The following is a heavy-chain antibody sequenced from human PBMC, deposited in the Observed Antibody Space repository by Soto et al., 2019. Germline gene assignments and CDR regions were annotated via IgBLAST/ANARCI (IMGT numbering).Heavy chain of an antibody. Sequence: SETLCLTCSVSGGSIGGYDGSWIRQPPGKGLEWIGYIYYSGSTNYNPSLKSRVTISVDTSKNQFSLKLSSVTAADTAVYYCARFNWYFDLWGRGTLVTVSS. V-gene: IGHV4-59*08. CDR2: IYYSGST. J-gene: IGHJ2*01. CDR1: GGSIGGYD. CDR3: ARFNWYFDL.